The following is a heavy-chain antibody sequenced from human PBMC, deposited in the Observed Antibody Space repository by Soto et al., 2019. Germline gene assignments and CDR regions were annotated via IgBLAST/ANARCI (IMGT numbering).Heavy chain of an antibody. J-gene: IGHJ3*01. CDR2: ISFNGLSQ. Sequence: QEILVESGGGVVQSGTSLRLSCAASGFTFSSFAMHWVRQAPGKGLEWVSVISFNGLSQFYADSVRGRVTVSRDNSKXXXXXXXXXXXXXXTAVYSCARGGRGLRGAFDVWGQGTEVSVS. D-gene: IGHD3-16*01. CDR1: GFTFSSFA. CDR3: ARGGRGLRGAFDV. V-gene: IGHV3-30*04.